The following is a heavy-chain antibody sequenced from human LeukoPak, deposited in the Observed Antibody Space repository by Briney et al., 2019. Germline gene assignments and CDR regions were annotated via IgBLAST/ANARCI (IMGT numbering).Heavy chain of an antibody. Sequence: GGSLRLSCAVSGVTFDDYGMSWVRQPPGKGLEWVSGINWNGGSTDYADPVKGRFTKSRDNATSSLYLQMNSLRVEDTALYYCARDYGYDSDRYYYGSGSYDPWGQGNLGTVSS. CDR3: ARDYGYDSDRYYYGSGSYDP. J-gene: IGHJ5*02. V-gene: IGHV3-20*04. CDR2: INWNGGST. D-gene: IGHD3-10*01. CDR1: GVTFDDYG.